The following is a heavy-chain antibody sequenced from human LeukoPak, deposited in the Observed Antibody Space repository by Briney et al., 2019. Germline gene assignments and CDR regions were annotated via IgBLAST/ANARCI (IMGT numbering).Heavy chain of an antibody. CDR2: ISVYNGDT. CDR3: ARSLGAAAFDY. J-gene: IGHJ4*02. V-gene: IGHV1-18*01. D-gene: IGHD2-15*01. Sequence: ASVKVSCKASGYTFIHYGIGWVRQAPGQGLEWMGWISVYNGDTTYAQNLQGRVTMTTDTSTSTVYMELRSLRPDDTAVYYCARSLGAAAFDYWGQGTLVTVSS. CDR1: GYTFIHYG.